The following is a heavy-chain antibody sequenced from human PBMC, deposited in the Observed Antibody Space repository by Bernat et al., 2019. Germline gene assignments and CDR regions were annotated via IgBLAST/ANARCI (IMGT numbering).Heavy chain of an antibody. V-gene: IGHV3-7*03. Sequence: EVQPVESGGGLVQPGGSLRLSCAASGFTFSSYWMTWVRQAPGKGLEWVANINQDGSEKYYVDSVKGRFTIARDDARNSLYLQMNSLRAEDTAVYYCARNRGGDYWGQGTLVTVSS. J-gene: IGHJ4*02. CDR1: GFTFSSYW. D-gene: IGHD2/OR15-2a*01. CDR3: ARNRGGDY. CDR2: INQDGSEK.